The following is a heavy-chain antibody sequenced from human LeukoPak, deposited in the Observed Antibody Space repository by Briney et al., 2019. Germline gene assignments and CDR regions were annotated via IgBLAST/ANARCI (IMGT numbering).Heavy chain of an antibody. D-gene: IGHD3-16*01. Sequence: ASVKVSCKASVYTFTTYGISWVRQAPGQRLEWMGWISPYNGDKKYAQKLQGRVIMTTDTSTSTVYMELRSLRSDDTDVYYCARERGGIGFKGDYWGQGTLVTVSS. CDR2: ISPYNGDK. J-gene: IGHJ4*02. V-gene: IGHV1-18*01. CDR1: VYTFTTYG. CDR3: ARERGGIGFKGDY.